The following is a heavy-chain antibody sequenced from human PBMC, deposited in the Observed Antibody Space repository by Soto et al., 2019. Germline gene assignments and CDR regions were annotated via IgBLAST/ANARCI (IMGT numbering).Heavy chain of an antibody. CDR2: TRNKANSYTT. J-gene: IGHJ4*02. CDR3: ARSYSSGSYWNYFDC. V-gene: IGHV3-72*01. Sequence: PGGSLRLSCAASGFTFSDHYMDWVRQAPGKGLEWVGRTRNKANSYTTEYAASVKGRFTISRDDSKNSLYLQMNSLKTEDTAVYYCARSYSSGSYWNYFDCWGQGTLVTVSS. CDR1: GFTFSDHY. D-gene: IGHD6-19*01.